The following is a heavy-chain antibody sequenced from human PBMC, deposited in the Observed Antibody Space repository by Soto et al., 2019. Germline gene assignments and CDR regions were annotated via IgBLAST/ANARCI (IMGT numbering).Heavy chain of an antibody. J-gene: IGHJ5*02. CDR2: MNPNSGNT. CDR3: AREGYGGPNWFDP. CDR1: GYTFTSYD. D-gene: IGHD4-17*01. V-gene: IGHV1-8*01. Sequence: ASVKVSCKASGYTFTSYDINWVRQATGQGLEWMGWMNPNSGNTGYAQKFQGRVTMTRNTSMSTAYMELRSLRSDDTAVYYCAREGYGGPNWFDPWGQGTLVTVSS.